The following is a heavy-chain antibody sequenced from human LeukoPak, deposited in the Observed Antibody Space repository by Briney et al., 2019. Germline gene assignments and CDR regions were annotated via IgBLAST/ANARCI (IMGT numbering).Heavy chain of an antibody. D-gene: IGHD3-3*01. CDR3: AKDRAIFGVVIPLWD. CDR2: ISGSGGST. CDR1: GFTFSSYA. Sequence: GGSLRLSCAASGFTFSSYAMSRVRQAPGKGLEWVSAISGSGGSTYYADSVKGRFTISRDNSKNTLYLQMNSLRAEDTAVYYCAKDRAIFGVVIPLWDWGQGTLVTVSS. J-gene: IGHJ4*02. V-gene: IGHV3-23*01.